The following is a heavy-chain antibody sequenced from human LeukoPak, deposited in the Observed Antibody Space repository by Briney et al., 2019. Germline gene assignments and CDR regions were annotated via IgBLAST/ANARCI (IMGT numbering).Heavy chain of an antibody. V-gene: IGHV1-18*01. CDR2: ISAYNGNT. Sequence: ASVKVSCKASGYTFTSYGISWVRQAPGQGLGGMGWISAYNGNTNYAQKLQGRVTMTTDTSTSTAYMELRSLRSDDTAVYYCARDMPVRHAIQLWPNYYYYGMDVWGQGTTVTVSS. CDR1: GYTFTSYG. J-gene: IGHJ6*02. D-gene: IGHD5-18*01. CDR3: ARDMPVRHAIQLWPNYYYYGMDV.